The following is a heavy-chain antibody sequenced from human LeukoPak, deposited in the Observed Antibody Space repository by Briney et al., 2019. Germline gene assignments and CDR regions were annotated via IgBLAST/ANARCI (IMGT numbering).Heavy chain of an antibody. J-gene: IGHJ6*04. CDR2: IIPIFRTA. CDR1: GGTFSSHV. V-gene: IGHV1-69*06. D-gene: IGHD2-15*01. Sequence: ASVKVSCKASGGTFSSHVFSWVRQAPGQGLVWIGGIIPIFRTANYAQKFQGRLTITADKSTSTAYMELSSLRSDDTAVYYCASATLRCSGGGCYEMDVWGKGTTVTVSS. CDR3: ASATLRCSGGGCYEMDV.